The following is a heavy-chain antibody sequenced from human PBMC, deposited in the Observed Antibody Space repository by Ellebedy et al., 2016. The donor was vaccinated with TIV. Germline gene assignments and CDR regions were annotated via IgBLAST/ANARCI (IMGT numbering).Heavy chain of an antibody. CDR2: IYRDGSGT. J-gene: IGHJ4*02. V-gene: IGHV3-74*01. CDR3: VRDGDGYNFDY. CDR1: GFTFTTYW. Sequence: GESLKISCAASGFTFTTYWMSWVRQAPGKGLVWVSRIYRDGSGTDYADSVKGRFTFSRDNTRNTLYLRMNSLRVEDTAVYYCVRDGDGYNFDYWGQGALVTVSS. D-gene: IGHD5-24*01.